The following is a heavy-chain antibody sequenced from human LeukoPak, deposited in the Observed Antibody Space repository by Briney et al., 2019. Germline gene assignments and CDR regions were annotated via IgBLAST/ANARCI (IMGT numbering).Heavy chain of an antibody. J-gene: IGHJ4*02. CDR3: ATIRNCGGDCYYFDY. V-gene: IGHV3-30*03. CDR2: ISYDGSNK. D-gene: IGHD2-21*02. CDR1: GFTFSSSG. Sequence: PGGSLRLSCAASGFTFSSSGMHWVRQAPGKGLEWVAVISYDGSNKYYADSVKGRFTISRDNSKNTLYLQMNSLRAEDTAVYYCATIRNCGGDCYYFDYWGQGTLVTVSS.